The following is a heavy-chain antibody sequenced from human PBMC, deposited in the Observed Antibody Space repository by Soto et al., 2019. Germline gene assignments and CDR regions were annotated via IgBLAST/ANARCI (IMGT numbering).Heavy chain of an antibody. V-gene: IGHV2-5*02. D-gene: IGHD2-8*01. J-gene: IGHJ4*02. CDR1: GTSISTLGVG. CDR3: AHTNGLLTDY. Sequence: QITLKESGPTLVKPTQTLTLTCTFSGTSISTLGVGVHWIRQPPGKALAWLALTYCDGNDRYSPSLRSRLSIAKDTSNNQVVLTMTTMDPVDTATYYCAHTNGLLTDYWGQVTLGNVS. CDR2: TYCDGND.